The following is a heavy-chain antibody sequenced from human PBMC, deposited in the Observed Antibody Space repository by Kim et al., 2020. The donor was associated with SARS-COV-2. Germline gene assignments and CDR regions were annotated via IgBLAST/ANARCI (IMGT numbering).Heavy chain of an antibody. D-gene: IGHD3-16*02. CDR3: ASALGH. CDR2: YPSGRT. Sequence: YPSGRTDYTPSLQRRVTMSVDRSKNQFSLKLSSVTAADTDVYYCASALGHWGQGTLVTVSS. V-gene: IGHV4-4*07. J-gene: IGHJ4*02.